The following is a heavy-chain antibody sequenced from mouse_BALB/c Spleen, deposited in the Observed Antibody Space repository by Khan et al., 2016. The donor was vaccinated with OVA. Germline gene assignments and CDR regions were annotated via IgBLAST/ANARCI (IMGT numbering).Heavy chain of an antibody. Sequence: VQLQESGAELVRPGASVKLSCKPSGYIFTSYWIHWVKQRSGQGLEWIARIYPGTDNTYYNEKFKDKATLTADKSSSTAYLQLSSLKSEDSDVYCCAREEALYHFDHWGQGTTLTVSS. CDR3: AREEALYHFDH. D-gene: IGHD3-2*02. V-gene: IGHV1-76*01. CDR2: IYPGTDNT. CDR1: GYIFTSYW. J-gene: IGHJ2*01.